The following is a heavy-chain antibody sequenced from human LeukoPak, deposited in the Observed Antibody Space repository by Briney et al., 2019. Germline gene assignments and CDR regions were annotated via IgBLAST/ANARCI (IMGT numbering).Heavy chain of an antibody. CDR3: AKENWNYGKKVYYYGMDV. CDR2: IYSGGST. CDR1: GFTVSSNY. V-gene: IGHV3-53*04. J-gene: IGHJ6*02. D-gene: IGHD1-7*01. Sequence: GGSLRLSCAASGFTVSSNYMSWVRQAPGKGLEWVSVIYSGGSTYYADSVKGRFTISRHNSKNTLYLQMNSLRAEDTAVYYCAKENWNYGKKVYYYGMDVWGQGATVTVSS.